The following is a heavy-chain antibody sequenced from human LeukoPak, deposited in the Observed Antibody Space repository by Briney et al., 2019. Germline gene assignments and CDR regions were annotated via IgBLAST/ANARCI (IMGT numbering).Heavy chain of an antibody. V-gene: IGHV1-69*13. CDR2: IIPISGTT. J-gene: IGHJ5*02. CDR3: ARKLRLGGNWFDP. Sequence: SVKVSCKTSGGTFTSYAITWVRQAPGQGLEWMGKIIPISGTTNYAQKFQGRVTFTADESTSTAYMELSSLRSEDTALYYCARKLRLGGNWFDPWGQGTPVTVSS. D-gene: IGHD1-26*01. CDR1: GGTFTSYA.